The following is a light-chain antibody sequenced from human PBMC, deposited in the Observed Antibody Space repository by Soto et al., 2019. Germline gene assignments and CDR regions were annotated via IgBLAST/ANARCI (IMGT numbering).Light chain of an antibody. V-gene: IGKV3-20*01. J-gene: IGKJ2*01. CDR1: QSFSITY. CDR3: QKYGSSPPYI. CDR2: GAS. Sequence: IVLTQSPGTLSLSPGESATLSCRASQSFSITYLAWYQQKPGQPPRLVVSGASSRSTGVPARFSDSGSGRDFNLPITRLEPEDFALYYCQKYGSSPPYIFGQGTKLEIK.